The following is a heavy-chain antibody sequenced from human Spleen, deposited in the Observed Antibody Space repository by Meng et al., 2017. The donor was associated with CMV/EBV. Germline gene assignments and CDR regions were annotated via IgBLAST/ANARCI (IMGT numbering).Heavy chain of an antibody. CDR3: AHRRSPSGGDWFDP. Sequence: SGPTLVKPTQTLTLTCTFSGFSLTPSGVAVGWIRQPPGEALEWLAIIYSNGDKFFSPSLQSRLTTTKDTSKNQVVLTMTNMGPVDTATYFCAHRRSPSGGDWFDPWGQGTLVTVSS. CDR1: GFSLTPSGVA. D-gene: IGHD3-16*01. V-gene: IGHV2-5*01. J-gene: IGHJ5*02. CDR2: IYSNGDK.